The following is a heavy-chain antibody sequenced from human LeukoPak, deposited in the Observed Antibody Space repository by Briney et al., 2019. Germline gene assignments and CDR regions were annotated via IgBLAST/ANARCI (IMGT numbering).Heavy chain of an antibody. CDR3: ARGSDDSGYRSLGY. J-gene: IGHJ4*02. V-gene: IGHV3-7*01. CDR1: GFTFSNYW. Sequence: PGGSLRLSCAASGFTFSNYWMNWVRQAPGKGLEWVANIKEDGSDENYVGSVKGRFTISRDNAKNSLYLQMNSLRAEDTAVYFCARGSDDSGYRSLGYWGQGTLVTVSS. CDR2: IKEDGSDE. D-gene: IGHD3-22*01.